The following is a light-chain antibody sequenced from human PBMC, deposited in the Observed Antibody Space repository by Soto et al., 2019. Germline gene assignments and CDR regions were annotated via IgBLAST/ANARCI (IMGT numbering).Light chain of an antibody. CDR3: QQYGSSPPYT. CDR2: AAS. J-gene: IGKJ2*01. CDR1: RSFSSSY. Sequence: EIVLTQSPDTVSLSPGERATLSCRASRSFSSSYLAWYQQKPGQAPRLLFYAASSRATGIPDRFSGSKSGTDFTLTISRLEPEDSAVYYCQQYGSSPPYTFGQGTKLEIK. V-gene: IGKV3-20*01.